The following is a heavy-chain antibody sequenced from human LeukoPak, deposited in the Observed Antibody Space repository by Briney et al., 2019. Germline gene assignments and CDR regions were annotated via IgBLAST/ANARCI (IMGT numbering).Heavy chain of an antibody. CDR3: ARGYGVLGSMDV. Sequence: SETLSLTCAVYGGSFSGCYWSWICQPPGKGLEWIGEINHSGSTNYNPSLKSRVTISVDTSKNQFSLKLSSVTAADTAVYYCARGYGVLGSMDVWGQGTTVTVSS. V-gene: IGHV4-34*01. CDR2: INHSGST. CDR1: GGSFSGCY. J-gene: IGHJ6*02. D-gene: IGHD2-8*02.